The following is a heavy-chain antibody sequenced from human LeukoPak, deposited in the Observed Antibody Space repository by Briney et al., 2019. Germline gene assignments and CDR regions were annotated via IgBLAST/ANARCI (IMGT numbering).Heavy chain of an antibody. V-gene: IGHV4-34*01. Sequence: SETLSLTCAVYGGSFSGYYWSWIRQPPGKGQEWIGEINHSGSTNYNPSLKSRVTISVDTSKNQFSLKLSSVTAADTAVYYCASGVCSGGSCYSRGLWFDPWGQGTLVTVSS. CDR3: ASGVCSGGSCYSRGLWFDP. CDR1: GGSFSGYY. D-gene: IGHD2-15*01. J-gene: IGHJ5*02. CDR2: INHSGST.